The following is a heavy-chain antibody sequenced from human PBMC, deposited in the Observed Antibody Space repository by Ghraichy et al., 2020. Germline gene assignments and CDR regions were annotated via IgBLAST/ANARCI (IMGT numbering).Heavy chain of an antibody. CDR1: GFTFASHS. J-gene: IGHJ4*02. D-gene: IGHD2-21*01. CDR3: AKAHIVTFSIFHY. Sequence: GGSLRLSCAASGFTFASHSMAWVRQAPGEGLEWVSAISGSGGATYYADSVKGRFTISRDNFKNTLFLQMNNLRADDTAVYYCAKAHIVTFSIFHYWGQGTLVTVSS. V-gene: IGHV3-23*01. CDR2: ISGSGGAT.